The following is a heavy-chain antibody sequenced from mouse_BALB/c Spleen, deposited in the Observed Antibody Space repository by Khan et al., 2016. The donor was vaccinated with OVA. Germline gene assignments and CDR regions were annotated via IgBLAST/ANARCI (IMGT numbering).Heavy chain of an antibody. V-gene: IGHV5-6-5*01. CDR1: GFTFSSYV. D-gene: IGHD2-14*01. Sequence: EVMLVELGGGSVKPGGSLKLSCEVSGFTFSSYVMSWIRQTPEKRLEWVASISSSGSTYYPDSVKGRFTISRDNDRNVVYLQMSSLRSEDMAMYYCAREAYRYDEYYFDYWGQGTTLTVSS. J-gene: IGHJ2*01. CDR3: AREAYRYDEYYFDY. CDR2: ISSSGST.